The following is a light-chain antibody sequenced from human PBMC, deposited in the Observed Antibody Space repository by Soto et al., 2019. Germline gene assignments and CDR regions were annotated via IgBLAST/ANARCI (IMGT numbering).Light chain of an antibody. Sequence: EIVLTQSPGTLSLSPGERATLSCRASQSVSSSYLAWYQQKPGQAPRLLIYGASSRATGIPDRFSGSGSGKEFTLNISRLEPDYFAVYYCQQYGSSLRTLGQGTKV. CDR2: GAS. CDR1: QSVSSSY. J-gene: IGKJ1*01. V-gene: IGKV3-20*01. CDR3: QQYGSSLRT.